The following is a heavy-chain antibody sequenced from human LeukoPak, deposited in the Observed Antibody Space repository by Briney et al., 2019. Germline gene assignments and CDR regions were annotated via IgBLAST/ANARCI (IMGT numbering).Heavy chain of an antibody. CDR1: GYTFTSYY. CDR3: ARINCSSTSCYTESGNAFDI. CDR2: INPSGGST. J-gene: IGHJ3*02. V-gene: IGHV1-46*01. D-gene: IGHD2-2*02. Sequence: ASVKVSCKASGYTFTSYYMHWVRQAPGQGLEWMGIINPSGGSTSYAQKFQGRVTMTRDTSTSTVYMELSSLRSEDTAVYYCARINCSSTSCYTESGNAFDIWGQGTMVTVSS.